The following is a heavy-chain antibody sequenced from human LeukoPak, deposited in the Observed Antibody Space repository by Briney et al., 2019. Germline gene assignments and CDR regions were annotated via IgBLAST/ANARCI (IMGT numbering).Heavy chain of an antibody. CDR2: ISGSGGST. Sequence: PGGSLRLSCAASGFTFSSYAMSWVRQAPGKGLEWVSAISGSGGSTYYADSVKGRFTISRDNSKNTLYLQMNSLRAEDTAVYYCAKDFIKGYCSGGSCSGSLEFDYWGQGTLVTVSS. CDR3: AKDFIKGYCSGGSCSGSLEFDY. D-gene: IGHD2-15*01. V-gene: IGHV3-23*01. J-gene: IGHJ4*02. CDR1: GFTFSSYA.